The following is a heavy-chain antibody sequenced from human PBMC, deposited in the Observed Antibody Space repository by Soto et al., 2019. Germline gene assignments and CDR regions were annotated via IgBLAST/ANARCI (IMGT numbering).Heavy chain of an antibody. CDR3: ARGGYYDSSGSRNYHYYGMDV. CDR1: GYTFSSYG. Sequence: QAQLVQSGPEVKKPGASVKVSCKASGYTFSSYGISWVRQAPGQGLEWLGWISPYDDDTKYAQNLQGRVRMTTDTSXXTVYMDLRSLRSDDTAIYSCARGGYYDSSGSRNYHYYGMDVWGQGTTVTVSS. CDR2: ISPYDDDT. D-gene: IGHD3-22*01. V-gene: IGHV1-18*01. J-gene: IGHJ6*02.